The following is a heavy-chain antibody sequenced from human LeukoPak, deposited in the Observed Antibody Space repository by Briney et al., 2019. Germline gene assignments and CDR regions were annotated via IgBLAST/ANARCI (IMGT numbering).Heavy chain of an antibody. CDR2: IIPIFGTA. J-gene: IGHJ5*02. CDR3: ARLKYSYGYWFDP. D-gene: IGHD5-18*01. V-gene: IGHV1-69*13. Sequence: AASVKVSCKASGGTFSSYAISWVRQAPGQGLEWMGGIIPIFGTANYAQEFQGRVTITADESTSTAYMELSSLRSEDTAVYYCARLKYSYGYWFDPWGQGTLVTVSS. CDR1: GGTFSSYA.